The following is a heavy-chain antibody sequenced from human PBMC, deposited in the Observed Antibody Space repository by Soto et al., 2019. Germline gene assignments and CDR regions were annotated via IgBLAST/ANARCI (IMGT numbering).Heavy chain of an antibody. V-gene: IGHV4-59*01. D-gene: IGHD3-3*01. J-gene: IGHJ6*02. CDR2: IYYTGST. Sequence: SETLSLTRTVSGGSMSNYYWSWIRQPPEKGLQWIGYIYYTGSTTYNPSLKSRVTMSVDTSKNHFSLTLNSLTAADTAVYYCARAVNSNDDIWSGYLGGDYYYYGLDVWGQGTTVTVSS. CDR3: ARAVNSNDDIWSGYLGGDYYYYGLDV. CDR1: GGSMSNYY.